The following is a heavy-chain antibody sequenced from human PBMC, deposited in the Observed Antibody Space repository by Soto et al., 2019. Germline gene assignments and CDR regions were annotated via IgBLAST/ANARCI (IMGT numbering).Heavy chain of an antibody. Sequence: EVQLLESGGGLVQPGGSLRLSCATSRFTFRNYAMTWVRQAPGKGLQWVSSIWGSGDSTNYADSVRGRFTISRDSSKNTLYLQMNSLRAEDTAVYYCARDPNGDYIGAFDIWGQGIEVTVSS. V-gene: IGHV3-23*01. CDR2: IWGSGDST. D-gene: IGHD4-17*01. CDR3: ARDPNGDYIGAFDI. CDR1: RFTFRNYA. J-gene: IGHJ3*02.